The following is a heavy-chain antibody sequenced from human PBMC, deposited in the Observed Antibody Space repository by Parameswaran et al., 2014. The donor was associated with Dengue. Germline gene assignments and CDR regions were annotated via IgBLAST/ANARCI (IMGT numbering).Heavy chain of an antibody. CDR2: INPRGGST. J-gene: IGHJ3*02. Sequence: WVRQAPGQRLEWMGIINPRGGSTSYAQKFQGRVTMTRDTSTSTVYMELSSLRSEDTAVYYCATGSKSHYDRWAFDIWGQGTMVTVSS. V-gene: IGHV1-46*01. D-gene: IGHD3-22*01. CDR3: ATGSKSHYDRWAFDI.